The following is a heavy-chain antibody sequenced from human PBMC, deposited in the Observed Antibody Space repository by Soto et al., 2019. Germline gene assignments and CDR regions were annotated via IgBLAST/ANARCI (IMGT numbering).Heavy chain of an antibody. V-gene: IGHV3-74*01. CDR3: ARVGSAGYQLPRGYYFDY. Sequence: EVQLVESGGGLVQPGGSLRLSCAASGFTFSSYWMHWVRQAPGKGLVWVSRINSDGSSTSYADSVKGRFTISRDNAKNPLYLQMNSLRAEDTAVYSCARVGSAGYQLPRGYYFDYWGQGTLVTVSS. CDR2: INSDGSST. CDR1: GFTFSSYW. D-gene: IGHD2-2*01. J-gene: IGHJ4*02.